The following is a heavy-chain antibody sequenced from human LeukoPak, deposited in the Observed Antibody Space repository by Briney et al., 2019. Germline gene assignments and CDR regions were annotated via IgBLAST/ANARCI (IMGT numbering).Heavy chain of an antibody. Sequence: PSETLSLTCTVSGGSISSSSYYWGWIRQPPGKGLEWIGSIYYSGSTYYNPSLKSRVTISVDTSKNQFSLKLSSVTAADTAVYYCAILPRRAALDYWGQGTLVTVSS. D-gene: IGHD6-6*01. CDR3: AILPRRAALDY. CDR2: IYYSGST. V-gene: IGHV4-39*01. J-gene: IGHJ4*02. CDR1: GGSISSSSYY.